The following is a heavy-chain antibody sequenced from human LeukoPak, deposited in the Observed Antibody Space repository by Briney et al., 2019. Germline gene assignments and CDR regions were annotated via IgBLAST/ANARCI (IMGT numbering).Heavy chain of an antibody. V-gene: IGHV4-59*08. CDR2: IYYSGST. CDR1: GGSISSYY. Sequence: PSETLSLTCAVYGGSISSYYWSWIRQPPGKGLEWIGYIYYSGSTNYNPSLKSRVTISVDTSKNQFSLKLSSVTAADTAVYYCARSYGTWLVGGTWGQGTLVTVSS. J-gene: IGHJ5*02. CDR3: ARSYGTWLVGGT. D-gene: IGHD6-19*01.